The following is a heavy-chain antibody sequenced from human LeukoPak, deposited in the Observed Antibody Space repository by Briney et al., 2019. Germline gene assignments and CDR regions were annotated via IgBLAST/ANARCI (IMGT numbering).Heavy chain of an antibody. D-gene: IGHD3-3*01. Sequence: PSETLSLTCAVYSGPSRGYYWSWVRQPPGKGLEWIGEINHSGSTNYNPSLKSRVTISVHTSNNQFSLKLSSVADADTSVYYRARTPQGVGQRIVSDHWAQGTLVTVSS. CDR3: ARTPQGVGQRIVSDH. CDR2: INHSGST. J-gene: IGHJ4*02. V-gene: IGHV4-34*01. CDR1: SGPSRGYY.